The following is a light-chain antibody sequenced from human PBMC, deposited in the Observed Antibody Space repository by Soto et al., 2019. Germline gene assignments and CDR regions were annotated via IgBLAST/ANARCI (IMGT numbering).Light chain of an antibody. CDR3: SSYTSSEDVV. J-gene: IGLJ2*01. Sequence: QSVLTQPASVSGSPGQSITISCTGTSSDVGGYNYVSWYQQHPGKAPKLMIYDVSNRPSGVSNSFSGSKSGNTASLTISGLQAEDEADYYCSSYTSSEDVVFGGGTKLTVL. CDR2: DVS. CDR1: SSDVGGYNY. V-gene: IGLV2-14*01.